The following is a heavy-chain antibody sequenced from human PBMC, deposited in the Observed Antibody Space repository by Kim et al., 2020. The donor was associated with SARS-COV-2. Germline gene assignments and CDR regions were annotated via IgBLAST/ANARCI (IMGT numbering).Heavy chain of an antibody. CDR3: ARRLSNTSGWGSHYCDL. CDR1: GGSFSGYY. Sequence: SETLSLTCAVYGGSFSGYYWSWIRQPPGKGLGWIGEINHSGRTNYNPSLKSRVTISVDTSKHQFSLKLTSVTAADTAVYYCARRLSNTSGWGSHYCDLWGQGILVTVSS. CDR2: INHSGRT. V-gene: IGHV4-34*01. J-gene: IGHJ4*02. D-gene: IGHD3-10*01.